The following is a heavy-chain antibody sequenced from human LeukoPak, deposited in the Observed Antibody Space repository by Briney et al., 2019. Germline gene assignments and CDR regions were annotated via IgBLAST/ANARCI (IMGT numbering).Heavy chain of an antibody. V-gene: IGHV3-30-3*01. CDR2: ISYDGSNK. D-gene: IGHD3-22*01. J-gene: IGHJ3*02. Sequence: PGRSLRLSCAASGFTFSSYAMHWVRQAPGKGLEWVAVISYDGSNKYYADSVKSRFTISRDNSKNTLYLQMNSLRAEDTAVYYCARGRSSGPPDAFDIWGQGTMVTVSS. CDR3: ARGRSSGPPDAFDI. CDR1: GFTFSSYA.